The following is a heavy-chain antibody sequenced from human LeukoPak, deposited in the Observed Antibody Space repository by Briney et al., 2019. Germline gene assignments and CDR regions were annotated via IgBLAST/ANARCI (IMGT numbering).Heavy chain of an antibody. J-gene: IGHJ4*02. V-gene: IGHV3-30*04. CDR2: ISYDGSNK. CDR3: ARDYPYSSSWYFDY. Sequence: GGSPRLSCAASGFTFSSYAMHWVRQAPGKGLEWVAVISYDGSNKYYADSVKGRFTISRDNSKNTLYLQMNSLRAEDTAVYYCARDYPYSSSWYFDYWGQGTLVTVSS. CDR1: GFTFSSYA. D-gene: IGHD6-13*01.